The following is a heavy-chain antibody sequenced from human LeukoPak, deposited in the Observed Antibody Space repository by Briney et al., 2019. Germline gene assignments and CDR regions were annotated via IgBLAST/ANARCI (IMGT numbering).Heavy chain of an antibody. Sequence: GGSLRLSCIAYGLTLTTFDMVWVRQAPGRGLEWVSIISGNDPTKIYADSVKGRFTISRDDPKNTIYMQMDSLRDEDTAFYYCAKGLDTYSSRYLNRIFDSWGQGTLVTVSS. CDR3: AKGLDTYSSRYLNRIFDS. CDR1: GLTLTTFD. CDR2: ISGNDPTK. D-gene: IGHD6-25*01. V-gene: IGHV3-23*01. J-gene: IGHJ5*01.